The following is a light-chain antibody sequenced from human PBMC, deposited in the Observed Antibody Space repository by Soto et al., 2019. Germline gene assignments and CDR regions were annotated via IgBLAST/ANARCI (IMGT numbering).Light chain of an antibody. CDR1: QSVSSTF. CDR3: QQSAISPRT. Sequence: EIVLTQSPGTLSLSPGERATLSCRASQSVSSTFLAWYQQKPGQAPRLLIYGASNRAAAIPDRISGSGSGSDFTLTISRLEPEDFSVYYCQQSAISPRTFGQGTKVEIK. J-gene: IGKJ1*01. CDR2: GAS. V-gene: IGKV3-20*01.